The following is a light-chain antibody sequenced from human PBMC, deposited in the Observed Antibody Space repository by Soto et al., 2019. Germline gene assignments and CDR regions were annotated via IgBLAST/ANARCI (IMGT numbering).Light chain of an antibody. CDR3: AAWDDSLSGVF. V-gene: IGLV1-47*01. Sequence: QSVLTQPPSASGTPGQRVTISCSGSRSNIGKNYVYWYQQLPGTAPKPLIYRNDQRPSGVPDRFSGSKSGTSASLAISGLRSDDEADYYCAAWDDSLSGVFFGGGTKLTVL. CDR2: RND. CDR1: RSNIGKNY. J-gene: IGLJ2*01.